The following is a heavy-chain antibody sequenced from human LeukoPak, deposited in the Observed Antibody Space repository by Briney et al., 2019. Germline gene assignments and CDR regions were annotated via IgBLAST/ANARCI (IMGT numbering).Heavy chain of an antibody. CDR1: GFTVSSNH. Sequence: PGGSLRLSCAASGFTVSSNHMSWVRQAPGKGLEWVSVIYSGGSTYNADSVKGRFSISRDNSKNTLYLQMHSLRAEDTAGYYCARDEKGGSFDGDQGTLVTVSS. CDR2: IYSGGST. CDR3: ARDEKGGSFD. J-gene: IGHJ4*02. V-gene: IGHV3-53*01. D-gene: IGHD1-26*01.